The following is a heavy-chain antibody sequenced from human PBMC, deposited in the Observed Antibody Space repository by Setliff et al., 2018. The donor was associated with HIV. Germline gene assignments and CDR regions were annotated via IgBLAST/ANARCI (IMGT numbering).Heavy chain of an antibody. Sequence: GGSLRLSCAAPGFTFNNAWMNWVRQAPGKGLEWVGRIKSKSDGGTIEYAAPVKDRFRISGDDSETTLYLQMSGLKIEDTAVYYCTTQWAGNWFDPWGQGTVVTVSS. CDR1: GFTFNNAW. CDR3: TTQWAGNWFDP. D-gene: IGHD1-26*01. CDR2: IKSKSDGGTI. J-gene: IGHJ5*02. V-gene: IGHV3-15*01.